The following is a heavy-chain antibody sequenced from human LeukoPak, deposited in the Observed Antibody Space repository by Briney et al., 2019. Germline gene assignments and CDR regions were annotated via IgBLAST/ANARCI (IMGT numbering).Heavy chain of an antibody. J-gene: IGHJ4*02. Sequence: SETLSLTCTVSGGSISSSSYYWGWIRQPPGKGLEWIGSIYYSGSTYYNPSLKSRVTISVDTSKNQFSLKLSSVTAADTAVYYCARQWLVLTGFDYWGQGTLVTVSS. V-gene: IGHV4-39*07. D-gene: IGHD6-19*01. CDR1: GGSISSSSYY. CDR3: ARQWLVLTGFDY. CDR2: IYYSGST.